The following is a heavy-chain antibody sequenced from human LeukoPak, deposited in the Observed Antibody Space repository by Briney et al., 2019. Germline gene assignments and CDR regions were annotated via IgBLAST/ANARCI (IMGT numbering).Heavy chain of an antibody. J-gene: IGHJ6*02. D-gene: IGHD1-26*01. Sequence: GGSLRLSCAASGFTFSGSTMHWVRQAPGKGLEWVGRIRSKANNYATAYATSVKGRFTLSRDDSKNTAYLQMNSLKTEDTAVYYCIRGAASGSYYGFDVWGQGATVTVSS. CDR3: IRGAASGSYYGFDV. CDR2: IRSKANNYAT. CDR1: GFTFSGST. V-gene: IGHV3-73*01.